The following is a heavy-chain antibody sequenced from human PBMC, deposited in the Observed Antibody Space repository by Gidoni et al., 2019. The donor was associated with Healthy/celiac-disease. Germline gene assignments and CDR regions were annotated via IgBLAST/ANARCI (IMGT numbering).Heavy chain of an antibody. D-gene: IGHD1-26*01. CDR3: AKDWGRVSIVGATHFDY. J-gene: IGHJ4*02. CDR2: ISYDGSNK. V-gene: IGHV3-30*18. Sequence: QLQLVESGRVVVQPGRSLLLSCAASGFTFIISCMHWVRQAPGKGLEWVVVISYDGSNKYYADSVKGRFTISRDNSKNTLYLQMNSLRAEDTAVYYCAKDWGRVSIVGATHFDYWGQGTLVTVSS. CDR1: GFTFIISC.